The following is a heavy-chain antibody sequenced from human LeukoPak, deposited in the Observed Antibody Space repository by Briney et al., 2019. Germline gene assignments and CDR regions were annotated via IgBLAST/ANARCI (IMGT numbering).Heavy chain of an antibody. D-gene: IGHD5-18*01. CDR1: GFTFSSYS. Sequence: GGSLRLSCAASGFTFSSYSMNWVRQAPGKGLEWVSSISSSSSYIYYADSVKGRFTISRDNAKNSLYPQMNSLRAEDTAVYYCAREDKAAPRRFDYWGQGTLVTISS. CDR2: ISSSSSYI. CDR3: AREDKAAPRRFDY. J-gene: IGHJ4*02. V-gene: IGHV3-21*01.